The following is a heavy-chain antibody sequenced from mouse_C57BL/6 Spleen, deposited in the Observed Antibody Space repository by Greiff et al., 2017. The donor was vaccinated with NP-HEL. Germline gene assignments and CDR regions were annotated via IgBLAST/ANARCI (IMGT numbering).Heavy chain of an antibody. Sequence: QVQLQQSGAELVRPGTSVKVSCKASGYAFTNYLIEWVKQRPGQGLEWIGVINPGSGGTKYNEKFKGKATVTVDKSSTTAYMQLSSLTSEDSAVYFCASGLLEYFDYWGQGTTLTVSS. CDR3: ASGLLEYFDY. D-gene: IGHD2-3*01. CDR2: INPGSGGT. V-gene: IGHV1-54*01. CDR1: GYAFTNYL. J-gene: IGHJ2*01.